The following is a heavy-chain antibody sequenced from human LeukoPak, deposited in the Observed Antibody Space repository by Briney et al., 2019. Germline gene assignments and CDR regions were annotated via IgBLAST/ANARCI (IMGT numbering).Heavy chain of an antibody. J-gene: IGHJ2*01. CDR3: ARSTTVTPKGPWWYFDL. Sequence: GASVKVSCKASGYTFTSYYMHWVRQAPGQGLEWMGIINPSGGSTSYAQKFQGRVTMTRDMSTSTVYMELSSLRSEDTAVYYCARSTTVTPKGPWWYFDLWGRGTLVTVSS. CDR2: INPSGGST. V-gene: IGHV1-46*01. CDR1: GYTFTSYY. D-gene: IGHD4-17*01.